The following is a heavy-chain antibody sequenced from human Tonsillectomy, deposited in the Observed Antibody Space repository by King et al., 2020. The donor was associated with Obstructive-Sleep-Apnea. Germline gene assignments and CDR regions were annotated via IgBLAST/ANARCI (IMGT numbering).Heavy chain of an antibody. CDR2: IISSSSYL. V-gene: IGHV3-21*01. Sequence: VQLVESGGGLVKPGGSLRLSCAASGFTFSSYSMNWVRQAPGEWLELGSSIISSSSYLYYADSVKGRFPISRDNAKNSLYLQMNSLRAEDTAVYYCARGSLGGTTNYWGQGTLVTVSS. D-gene: IGHD1-1*01. J-gene: IGHJ4*02. CDR1: GFTFSSYS. CDR3: ARGSLGGTTNY.